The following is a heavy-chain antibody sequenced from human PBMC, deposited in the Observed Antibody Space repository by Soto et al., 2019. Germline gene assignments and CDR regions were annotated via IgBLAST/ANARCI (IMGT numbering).Heavy chain of an antibody. CDR1: GFTFSSYA. J-gene: IGHJ4*02. CDR3: ARVYTQIAAAGPCDY. Sequence: PEGSLRLSCAASGFTFSSYAMSWVRQAPGKGLEWVSAISGSGGSTYYADSVKGRFTISRDNSKNTLYLQMNSLRAEDTAVYYCARVYTQIAAAGPCDYWGQGTLGTVSA. D-gene: IGHD6-13*01. CDR2: ISGSGGST. V-gene: IGHV3-23*01.